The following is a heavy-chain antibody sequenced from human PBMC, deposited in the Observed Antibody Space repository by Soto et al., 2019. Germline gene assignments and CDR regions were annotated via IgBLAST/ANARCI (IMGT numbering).Heavy chain of an antibody. D-gene: IGHD3-22*01. CDR2: IIPIFGTA. CDR3: SRGLDFFDISWYPPFDY. CDR1: GGTFSSYA. V-gene: IGHV1-69*06. J-gene: IGHJ4*02. Sequence: QVQLVQSGAEVKKPGSSVKVSCKASGGTFSSYAISWVRQAPGQGLEWMGGIIPIFGTANYAQKFQGRGTITADKSTGTAYMELSRLRFEDTAVYYCSRGLDFFDISWYPPFDYWGQGTLVTVSS.